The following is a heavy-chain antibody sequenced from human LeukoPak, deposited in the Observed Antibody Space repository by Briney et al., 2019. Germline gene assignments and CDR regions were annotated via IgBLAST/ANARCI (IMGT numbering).Heavy chain of an antibody. D-gene: IGHD2-2*01. J-gene: IGHJ5*02. Sequence: ASVKVSCKASGYTFTGYYMHWVRQAPGQGLEWMGLINPNSGGTNYAQKFQGRVTMTRDTSISTAYMELSRLRSDDTAVYYCARQLLRDNWFDPWGQGTLVTVSS. CDR2: INPNSGGT. CDR1: GYTFTGYY. CDR3: ARQLLRDNWFDP. V-gene: IGHV1-2*02.